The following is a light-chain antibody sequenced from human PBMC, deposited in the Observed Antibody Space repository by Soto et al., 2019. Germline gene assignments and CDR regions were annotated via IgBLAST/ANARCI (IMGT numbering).Light chain of an antibody. V-gene: IGKV1-39*01. CDR2: AAS. J-gene: IGKJ1*01. Sequence: DIQMTQSPSSLSASVEDRVTITCRASQSISSYLNWYQQKPGKAPKLLIYAASSLQSGVPSRFSGSGSGTDFTLTISSLQPEDFATYYCQQSYSTPPTFGQGTKVHI. CDR1: QSISSY. CDR3: QQSYSTPPT.